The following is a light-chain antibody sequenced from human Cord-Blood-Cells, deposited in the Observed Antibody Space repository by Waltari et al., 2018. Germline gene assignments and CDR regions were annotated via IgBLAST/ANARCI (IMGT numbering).Light chain of an antibody. J-gene: IGLJ3*02. V-gene: IGLV2-14*03. CDR1: SSDVGVYNY. Sequence: QSALTQPASVSGSPGQSITISCTGTSSDVGVYNYVSWYQQHPGKAPKLMICDVSNRPAGVSNRFSGSKSGNTASRTISGLQAEDEADYYCSSYTSSSTLVFGGGTKLTVL. CDR2: DVS. CDR3: SSYTSSSTLV.